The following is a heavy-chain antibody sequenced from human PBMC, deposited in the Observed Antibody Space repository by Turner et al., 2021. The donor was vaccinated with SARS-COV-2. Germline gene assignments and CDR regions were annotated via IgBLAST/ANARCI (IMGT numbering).Heavy chain of an antibody. CDR1: GFTFSIYW. J-gene: IGHJ4*02. D-gene: IGHD5-12*01. CDR2: IKQDGSEK. V-gene: IGHV3-7*03. Sequence: EVQLVESGGGLVQPGGSLRLSCADPGFTFSIYWMSGVRQAPGKGLGLVANIKQDGSEKYYVDSVKGRFTISRDNAKNSLYLQMNSLRAEDTALYYCARGTINPPAGHWGQGTLVTVSS. CDR3: ARGTINPPAGH.